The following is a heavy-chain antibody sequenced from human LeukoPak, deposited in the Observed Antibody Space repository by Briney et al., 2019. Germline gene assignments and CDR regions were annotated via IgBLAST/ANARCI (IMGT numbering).Heavy chain of an antibody. Sequence: SVKVSCKASGGTFSSYAISWVRQAPGQGLEWMGGILPIFGTANYAQKFQGRVTITADESTSTAYMELSSLRSEDTAVYYCARGPSYYDFWSGYSNWFDPWGQGTLVTVSS. V-gene: IGHV1-69*13. CDR1: GGTFSSYA. CDR3: ARGPSYYDFWSGYSNWFDP. J-gene: IGHJ5*02. D-gene: IGHD3-3*01. CDR2: ILPIFGTA.